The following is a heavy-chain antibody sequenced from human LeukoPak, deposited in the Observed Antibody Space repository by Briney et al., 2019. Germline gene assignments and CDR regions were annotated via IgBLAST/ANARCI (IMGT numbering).Heavy chain of an antibody. CDR1: GYTFTSYG. CDR3: ARLGRDDSLEDYYGMDV. D-gene: IGHD3-22*01. J-gene: IGHJ6*02. V-gene: IGHV1-18*01. Sequence: GASVKVSCKASGYTFTSYGISWVRQAPGQGLERMGWISAYNGNTNYAQKLQGRVTMTTDTSTSTAYMELRSLRSDDTAVYYCARLGRDDSLEDYYGMDVWGQGTTVTVSS. CDR2: ISAYNGNT.